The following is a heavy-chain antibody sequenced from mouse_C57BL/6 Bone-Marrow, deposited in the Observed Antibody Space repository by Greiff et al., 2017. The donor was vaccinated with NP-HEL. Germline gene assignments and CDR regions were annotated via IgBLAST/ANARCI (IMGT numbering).Heavy chain of an antibody. CDR3: ARGGWDPSY. V-gene: IGHV5-4*01. CDR1: GFTFSSYA. CDR2: LSDGGSYT. Sequence: EVQLVESGGGLVKPGGSLKLSCAASGFTFSSYAMSWVRQTPEQRLEWVATLSDGGSYTYYPDNVKGRFTISRDNAKINLYLQMSHLKSEDTAMYYCARGGWDPSYWGQGTLVTVSA. J-gene: IGHJ3*01. D-gene: IGHD4-1*01.